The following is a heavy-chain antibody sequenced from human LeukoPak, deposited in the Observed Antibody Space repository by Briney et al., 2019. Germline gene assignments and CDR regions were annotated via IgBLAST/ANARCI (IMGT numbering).Heavy chain of an antibody. CDR2: ISSSSDHI. J-gene: IGHJ4*02. Sequence: PGGSLRLSCAASGSTFSSYSMNWVHQAPGKGLEWVSSISSSSDHIAYADSVKGRFTISRDNAKNALYLQVNSLRAEDTAVYYCARGVVPAAFDYWGQGTLVTVSS. CDR1: GSTFSSYS. CDR3: ARGVVPAAFDY. D-gene: IGHD2-2*01. V-gene: IGHV3-21*01.